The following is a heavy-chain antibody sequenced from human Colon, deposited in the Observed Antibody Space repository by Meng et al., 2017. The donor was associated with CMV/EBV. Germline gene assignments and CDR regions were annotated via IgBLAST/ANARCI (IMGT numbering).Heavy chain of an antibody. CDR2: ISTSGGRT. D-gene: IGHD4-17*01. CDR3: ARQGFGDYSYYFDH. V-gene: IGHV3-23*01. J-gene: IGHJ4*02. CDR1: GFTFSSYS. Sequence: GESLKISCAASGFTFSSYSMNWVRQAPGKGLEWVSTISTSGGRTYYADSVKGRFTISRDNSKNTLVLQMDSLRAEDTATFYCARQGFGDYSYYFDHWGQGILVTVSS.